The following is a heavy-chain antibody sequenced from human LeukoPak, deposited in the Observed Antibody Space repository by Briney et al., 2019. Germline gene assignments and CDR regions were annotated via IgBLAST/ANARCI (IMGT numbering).Heavy chain of an antibody. J-gene: IGHJ3*02. V-gene: IGHV4-30-2*01. CDR1: GGSISSGGYS. CDR2: IYHSGST. D-gene: IGHD6-6*01. Sequence: EPSQTLSLTCAVSGGSISSGGYSWSWIRQPPGKGLEWIGYIYHSGSTYYNPSLKSRVTISVDRSKNQFSLKLSSVTAADTAVYYCARGVAARMVLDTFDNWGQGTMVTVSS. CDR3: ARGVAARMVLDTFDN.